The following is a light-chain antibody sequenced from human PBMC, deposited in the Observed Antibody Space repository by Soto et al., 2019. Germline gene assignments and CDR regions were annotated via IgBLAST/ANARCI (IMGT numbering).Light chain of an antibody. V-gene: IGKV1-6*01. CDR3: LQDYYYPWT. J-gene: IGKJ1*01. CDR1: QGIGND. Sequence: AIQMTQSPSSLSASVGDRVTITCRASQGIGNDLGWYQEKPGKAPNLLIYAASNLQSGVPSRFSGSGSGTDFTLTISSLQPEDFATYYCLQDYYYPWTFGQGTKVEIK. CDR2: AAS.